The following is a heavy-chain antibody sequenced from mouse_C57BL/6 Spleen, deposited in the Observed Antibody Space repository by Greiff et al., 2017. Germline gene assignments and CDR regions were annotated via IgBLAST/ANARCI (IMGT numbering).Heavy chain of an antibody. CDR2: IYPGDGDT. Sequence: QVHVKQSGPELVKPGASVKISCKASGYAFSSSWMNWVKQRPGKGLEWIGRIYPGDGDTNYNGKFKGKATLTADKSSSTAYMQLSSPTSEDSAVYFCARSLYYFDYWGQGTTLTVSS. J-gene: IGHJ2*01. CDR3: ARSLYYFDY. V-gene: IGHV1-82*01. CDR1: GYAFSSSW.